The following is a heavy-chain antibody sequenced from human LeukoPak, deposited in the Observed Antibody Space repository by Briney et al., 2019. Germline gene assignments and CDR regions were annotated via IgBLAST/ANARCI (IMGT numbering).Heavy chain of an antibody. J-gene: IGHJ4*02. CDR2: IIPIFGTA. Sequence: GASVKVSCKASGYTFTSYGISWVRQAPGQGLEWMGGIIPIFGTANYAQKFQGRATITADESTSTAYMELSSLRSEDTAVYYCARAHYYDSSGYYDYWGQGTLVTVSS. D-gene: IGHD3-22*01. CDR3: ARAHYYDSSGYYDY. V-gene: IGHV1-69*13. CDR1: GYTFTSYG.